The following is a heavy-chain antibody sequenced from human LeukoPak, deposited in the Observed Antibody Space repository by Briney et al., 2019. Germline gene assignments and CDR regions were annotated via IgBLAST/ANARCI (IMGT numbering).Heavy chain of an antibody. CDR1: GFTFSSYE. J-gene: IGHJ4*02. V-gene: IGHV3-48*03. CDR3: ARGVLRYFDWALDY. Sequence: GGSLRLSCAASGFTFSSYEMNWVRQAPGKGLEWVSYISSSGSTIYYADSVKGRFTISRDNAKNSLYLQMNSLRAEDTAVYYCARGVLRYFDWALDYWGQGTLVTVSS. CDR2: ISSSGSTI. D-gene: IGHD3-9*01.